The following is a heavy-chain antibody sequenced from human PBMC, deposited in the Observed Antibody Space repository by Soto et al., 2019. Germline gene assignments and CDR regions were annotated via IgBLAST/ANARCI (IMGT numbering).Heavy chain of an antibody. D-gene: IGHD2-2*01. J-gene: IGHJ6*02. CDR2: ISSSSSYI. CDR3: ARDHPSRPIVVVPAAYYYYGMDV. Sequence: PGGSLRLSCAASGFTFSSYGMNWVRQAPGKGLEWVSSISSSSSYIYYADSVKGRFTISRDNAKNSLYLQMNSLRAEDTAVYYCARDHPSRPIVVVPAAYYYYGMDVWGQGTTVTVSS. CDR1: GFTFSSYG. V-gene: IGHV3-21*01.